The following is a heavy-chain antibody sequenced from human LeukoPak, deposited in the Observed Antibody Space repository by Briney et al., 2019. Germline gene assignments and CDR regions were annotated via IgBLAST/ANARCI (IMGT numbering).Heavy chain of an antibody. D-gene: IGHD3-10*01. CDR3: ARDSAIKVRGPVIGFTDF. Sequence: GGSLRLSCAASGFTFSSYWMSWVRQAPGKGLEWVANIKQDGSENHYVDSVKGRFTISRDNAKNSLYLQMNSLRAEDTAVYYCARDSAIKVRGPVIGFTDFWGQGTLVTVSS. V-gene: IGHV3-7*01. J-gene: IGHJ4*02. CDR1: GFTFSSYW. CDR2: IKQDGSEN.